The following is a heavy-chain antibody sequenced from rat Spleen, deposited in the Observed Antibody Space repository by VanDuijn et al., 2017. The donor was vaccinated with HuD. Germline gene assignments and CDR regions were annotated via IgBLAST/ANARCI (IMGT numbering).Heavy chain of an antibody. V-gene: IGHV5S13*01. D-gene: IGHD1-12*03. CDR2: ISSGGGGI. CDR1: GFSLNNYG. J-gene: IGHJ4*01. Sequence: VQLKESGPGLVQPSQTLSLTCTVSGFSLNNYGVIWVRQPPGKGLEWVTSISSGGGGIYYLDSVKGRFTISRDNAKSTLYLQMDSLRSEDTASYYCARHHYDGYYHGPVLGVMDAWGQGASVTVSS. CDR3: ARHHYDGYYHGPVLGVMDA.